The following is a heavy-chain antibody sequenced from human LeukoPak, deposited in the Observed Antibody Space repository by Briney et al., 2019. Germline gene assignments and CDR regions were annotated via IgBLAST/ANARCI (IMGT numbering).Heavy chain of an antibody. V-gene: IGHV3-20*04. D-gene: IGHD1-20*01. CDR2: ISWNGVST. Sequence: PGGSQRLSCAASGFTFSSYSMNWVRQAPGKGLEWVSGISWNGVSTTYADSVKGRFTISRDYAKNSLYLQMNSLRVEDTALYYCARDKWNPDYWGQGTLVTVSS. J-gene: IGHJ4*02. CDR3: ARDKWNPDY. CDR1: GFTFSSYS.